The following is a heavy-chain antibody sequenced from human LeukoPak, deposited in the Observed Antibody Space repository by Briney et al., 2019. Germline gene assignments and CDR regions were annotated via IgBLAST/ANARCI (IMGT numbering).Heavy chain of an antibody. J-gene: IGHJ3*02. CDR3: ARDGREYYYGSEPEAFDI. CDR1: GGTFSSYA. Sequence: ASVKVSCKASGGTFSSYAISWVRQAPGQGLEWMGGIIPIFGTANYAQKFQGRVTITADKSTSTAYMELSSLRSEDTAVYYCARDGREYYYGSEPEAFDIWGQGTMVTVSS. CDR2: IIPIFGTA. V-gene: IGHV1-69*06. D-gene: IGHD3-10*01.